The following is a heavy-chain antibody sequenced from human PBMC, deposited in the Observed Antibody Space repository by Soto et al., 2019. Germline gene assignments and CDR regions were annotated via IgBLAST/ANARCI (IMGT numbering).Heavy chain of an antibody. CDR1: GFTFSHIW. CDR3: TADASCSINSCPGALDI. Sequence: EVQLVESGGSLVKPGGSLRLSCAASGFTFSHIWMTWVRQAPGKGLEWVGRIKRKTDGGTTDYAAPVKGRFTISRDDLKNTLYLQMNSLKIDDTAVYYCTADASCSINSCPGALDIWGQGTMVTVSS. V-gene: IGHV3-15*01. D-gene: IGHD2-2*01. CDR2: IKRKTDGGTT. J-gene: IGHJ3*02.